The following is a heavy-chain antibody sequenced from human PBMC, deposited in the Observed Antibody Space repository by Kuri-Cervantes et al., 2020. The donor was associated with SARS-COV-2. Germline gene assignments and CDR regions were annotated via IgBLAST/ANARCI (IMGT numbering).Heavy chain of an antibody. V-gene: IGHV4-31*01. CDR3: ARGRITGTTDFDY. CDR2: IYYSGST. Sequence: SQILSLPCAIPGSSISSGGYYWSWLRQHPGKGLEWIGYIYYSGSTYYNPSPKSIVTMSVDTSKNQFSLRLSPVTAADTAVYYCARGRITGTTDFDYWGQGTLVTVSS. CDR1: GSSISSGGYY. D-gene: IGHD1-7*01. J-gene: IGHJ4*02.